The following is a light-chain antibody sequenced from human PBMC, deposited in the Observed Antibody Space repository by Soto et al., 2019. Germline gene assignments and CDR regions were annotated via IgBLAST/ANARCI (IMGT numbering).Light chain of an antibody. Sequence: QSVVRQLRSVSAAPGQKVTISCSGSSSNIGNNYVSWYQQLPGTAPKLLIYENNKRPSGIPDRFSGSKSGTSATLGITGLQTGDEADYYCGTWDSSLSAGGVFGTGTKVTVL. CDR1: SSNIGNNY. CDR3: GTWDSSLSAGGV. V-gene: IGLV1-51*02. J-gene: IGLJ1*01. CDR2: ENN.